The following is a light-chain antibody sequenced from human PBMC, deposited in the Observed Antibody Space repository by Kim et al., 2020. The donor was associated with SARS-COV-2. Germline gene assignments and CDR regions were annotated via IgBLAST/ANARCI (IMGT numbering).Light chain of an antibody. V-gene: IGKV3-11*01. CDR1: QSVSRS. CDR2: DAS. J-gene: IGKJ4*01. CDR3: QQRSNWPLT. Sequence: SAGERATLPCRASQSVSRSFAWYQQKPGQAPRLLIYDASKRATGIPARFSGSGSGTDFTLTISSLEPEDFAVYYCQQRSNWPLTFGGGTKVDIK.